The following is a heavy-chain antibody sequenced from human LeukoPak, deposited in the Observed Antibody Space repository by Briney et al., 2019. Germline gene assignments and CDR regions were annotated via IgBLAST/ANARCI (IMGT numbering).Heavy chain of an antibody. D-gene: IGHD5-24*01. CDR3: ASTTTTATPYYYMDV. CDR1: GGSISSSNYF. CDR2: ISYSGTT. Sequence: PSETLSLTCTVSGGSISSSNYFWGWVRQPPGKGLEWIGTISYSGTTHDNPSLRSRVIISVDTSKKQFSLRLSSVTAADTAVYYCASTTTTATPYYYMDVWGKGTTVTVSS. V-gene: IGHV4-39*07. J-gene: IGHJ6*03.